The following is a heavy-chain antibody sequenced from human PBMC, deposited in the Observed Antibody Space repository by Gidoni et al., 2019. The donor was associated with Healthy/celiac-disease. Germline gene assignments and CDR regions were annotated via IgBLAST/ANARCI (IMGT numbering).Heavy chain of an antibody. V-gene: IGHV4-61*01. CDR3: ARDRAYYYDSSGYLDY. D-gene: IGHD3-22*01. CDR1: GCSVRSGSYY. J-gene: IGHJ4*02. Sequence: QVQLQESGPGLVKPSETLSLTCTVSGCSVRSGSYYWSWIRQPPGKGLEWIGYIYYSGSTNYNPSLKSRVTISVDTSKNQFSLKLSSVTAADTAVYYCARDRAYYYDSSGYLDYWGQGTLVTVSS. CDR2: IYYSGST.